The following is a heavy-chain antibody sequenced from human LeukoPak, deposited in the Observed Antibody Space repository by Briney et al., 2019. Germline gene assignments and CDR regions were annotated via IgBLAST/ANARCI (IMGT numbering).Heavy chain of an antibody. J-gene: IGHJ4*02. CDR2: ISYDGSNK. CDR3: AKNWAVAGSKGVDY. Sequence: AGGSLRLSCAASGFTFSSYAMHWVRQAPGKGLEWVAVISYDGSNKYYADSVKGRFTISRDNSKNTLYLQMNSLRAEDTAVYYCAKNWAVAGSKGVDYWGQGTLVTASS. CDR1: GFTFSSYA. V-gene: IGHV3-30*04. D-gene: IGHD6-19*01.